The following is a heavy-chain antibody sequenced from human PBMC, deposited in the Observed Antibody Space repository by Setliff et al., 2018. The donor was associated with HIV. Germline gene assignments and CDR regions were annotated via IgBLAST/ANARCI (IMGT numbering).Heavy chain of an antibody. Sequence: ASVKVSCKASGYIFTDYYMHWVRQAPGQELGWMGRINPNSGGTNYAQKFQGRVTMTRDTSISTAYTELSSLRSEDTAVYYCARGGDSRVVVVAAILYYFDYWGQGTLVTVSS. J-gene: IGHJ4*02. CDR3: ARGGDSRVVVVAAILYYFDY. CDR2: INPNSGGT. V-gene: IGHV1-2*06. D-gene: IGHD2-15*01. CDR1: GYIFTDYY.